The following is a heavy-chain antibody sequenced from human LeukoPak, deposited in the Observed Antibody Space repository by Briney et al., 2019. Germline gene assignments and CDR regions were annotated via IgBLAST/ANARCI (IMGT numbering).Heavy chain of an antibody. V-gene: IGHV4-39*01. CDR1: GGSISSSSHY. D-gene: IGHD3-22*01. Sequence: SETLSLTCTVSGGSISSSSHYWGWIRQPPGKGLEWIGSMYYSGSTYYNPSLKSRVTISGDTSKNQFSLKLSSVTAADTAVYYCASSYDYYDSTYWGQGTLVTVSS. CDR3: ASSYDYYDSTY. CDR2: MYYSGST. J-gene: IGHJ4*02.